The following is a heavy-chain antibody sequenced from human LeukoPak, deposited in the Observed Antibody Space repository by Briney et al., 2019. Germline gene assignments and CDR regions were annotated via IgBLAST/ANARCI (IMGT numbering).Heavy chain of an antibody. J-gene: IGHJ4*02. CDR1: GYSFTSYW. Sequence: GESLKISCKGSGYSFTSYWIGWVRQMPGKGLEWMGIIYPGDSDTRYSPSFQGQVTISADKSVSTAYMQWSTLKASDTAMYFCGSGEYYFDYWGQGTLVTVSS. V-gene: IGHV5-51*01. CDR3: GSGEYYFDY. CDR2: IYPGDSDT. D-gene: IGHD2/OR15-2a*01.